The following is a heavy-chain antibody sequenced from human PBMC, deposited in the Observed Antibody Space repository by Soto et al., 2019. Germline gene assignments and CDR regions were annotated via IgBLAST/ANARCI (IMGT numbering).Heavy chain of an antibody. V-gene: IGHV3-7*03. D-gene: IGHD1-26*01. CDR2: IKEDGSEK. CDR3: ARDREWEPSQEGFDY. Sequence: EVQLVESGGGLVQPGGSLRLSCAASGFTFSDYWMSWVRQAPGKGLEWVATIKEDGSEKYYVDSVKGRFTISRDNAKKFLYLQLKSLRAEDTAVYYCARDREWEPSQEGFDYWGQGTLVTVSS. J-gene: IGHJ4*02. CDR1: GFTFSDYW.